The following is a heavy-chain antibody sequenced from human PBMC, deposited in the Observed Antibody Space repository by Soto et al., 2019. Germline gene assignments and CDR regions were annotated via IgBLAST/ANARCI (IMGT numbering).Heavy chain of an antibody. CDR2: IYPSGST. CDR3: ARVGXGFCSGGSCLXWFDP. CDR1: GGSISRYR. J-gene: IGHJ5*02. Sequence: SETLSLTCIVSGGSISRYRWSWIRQPPGKGLEWIAFIYPSGSTDYNPSLKSRVSISIDTSKNQFSLGLRSVTSADTAVYYCARVGXGFCSGGSCLXWFDPWGQGXLVT. D-gene: IGHD2-15*01. V-gene: IGHV4-59*01.